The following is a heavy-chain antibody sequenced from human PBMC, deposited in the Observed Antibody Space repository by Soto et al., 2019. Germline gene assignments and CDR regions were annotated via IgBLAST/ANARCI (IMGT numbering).Heavy chain of an antibody. D-gene: IGHD2-21*02. Sequence: GSLRLSCVGSGFSFRDHSMNWVRQPPGKGLQWISYISSSSENIYYADSVKGRFTVSRDNAKNTLFLQMNSLRDDDSAIYYCARLPKGSVVTGWGQGSLVIVSS. J-gene: IGHJ4*01. CDR1: GFSFRDHS. V-gene: IGHV3-48*02. CDR2: ISSSSENI. CDR3: ARLPKGSVVTG.